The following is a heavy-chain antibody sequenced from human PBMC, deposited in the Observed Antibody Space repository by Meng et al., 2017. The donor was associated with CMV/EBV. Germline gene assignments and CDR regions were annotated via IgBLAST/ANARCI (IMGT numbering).Heavy chain of an antibody. Sequence: GESLKISCAASRFTFSDYYMSWIRQAPGKGLEWVSYISSSGSTIYYADSVKGRFTISRDNAKNSLYLQMNSLRAEDTAVYYCARNLSPRTLRFLEWLPTGGWVDYWGQGTLVTVSS. CDR1: RFTFSDYY. V-gene: IGHV3-11*04. J-gene: IGHJ4*02. CDR2: ISSSGSTI. CDR3: ARNLSPRTLRFLEWLPTGGWVDY. D-gene: IGHD3-3*01.